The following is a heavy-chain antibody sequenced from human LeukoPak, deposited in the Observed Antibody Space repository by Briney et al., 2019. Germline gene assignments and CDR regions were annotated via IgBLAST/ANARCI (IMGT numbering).Heavy chain of an antibody. CDR1: GFTFSSYA. V-gene: IGHV3-23*01. CDR3: AKLLAVVVAATRPDY. J-gene: IGHJ4*02. D-gene: IGHD2-15*01. CDR2: ISGSGGST. Sequence: GGSLRLSCAASGFTFSSYAMSWVRQAPGKGLEWGSAISGSGGSTYYADSVKGRFTISRDNSKNTLYLQMNSLRAEDTAVYYCAKLLAVVVAATRPDYWGQGTLVTVSS.